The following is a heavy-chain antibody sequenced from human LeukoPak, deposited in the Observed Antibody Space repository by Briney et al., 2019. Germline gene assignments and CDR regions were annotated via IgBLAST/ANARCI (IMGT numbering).Heavy chain of an antibody. D-gene: IGHD6-19*01. CDR1: GFTFSSYS. Sequence: GGSLRLSCAASGFTFSSYSMNWVRQAPGKGLEWVSYISSSSSTIYYADSVKGRFTISRDNAKNSLYLQMNSLRAEDTAVYYCARDPISGSSGWYREGFDYWGQGTLVTVSS. V-gene: IGHV3-48*04. J-gene: IGHJ4*02. CDR3: ARDPISGSSGWYREGFDY. CDR2: ISSSSSTI.